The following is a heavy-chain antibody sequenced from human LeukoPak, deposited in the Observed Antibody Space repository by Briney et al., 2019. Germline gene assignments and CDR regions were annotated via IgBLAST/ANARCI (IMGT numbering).Heavy chain of an antibody. CDR1: GFTFSSYA. D-gene: IGHD3-9*01. Sequence: PGGSLRLSCAASGFTFSSYAMSWVRQAPGKGLEWVSAISGSGGSTYYADSVKGRFTISRDNSKNTLYLQMNSLRAEATAVYYCAKDLDDILTGLFDYWGQGTLVTVSS. V-gene: IGHV3-23*01. CDR3: AKDLDDILTGLFDY. CDR2: ISGSGGST. J-gene: IGHJ4*02.